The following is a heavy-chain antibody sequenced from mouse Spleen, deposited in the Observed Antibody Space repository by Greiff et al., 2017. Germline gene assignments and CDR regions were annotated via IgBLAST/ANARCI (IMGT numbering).Heavy chain of an antibody. J-gene: IGHJ3*01. V-gene: IGHV5-17*01. Sequence: EVMLVESGGGLVKPGGSLKLSCAASGFTFSDYGMHWVRQAPEKGLEWVAYISSGSSTIYYADTVKGRFTISRDNAKNTLFLQMTSLRSEDTAMYYCAREGYYRYDAWFAYWGQGTLVTVSA. CDR1: GFTFSDYG. CDR2: ISSGSSTI. D-gene: IGHD2-14*01. CDR3: AREGYYRYDAWFAY.